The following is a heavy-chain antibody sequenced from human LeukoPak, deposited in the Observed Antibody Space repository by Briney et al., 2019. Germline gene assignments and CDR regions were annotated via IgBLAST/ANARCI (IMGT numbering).Heavy chain of an antibody. CDR2: IFHSGST. D-gene: IGHD3-22*01. J-gene: IGHJ4*02. V-gene: IGHV4-59*01. CDR1: GGSISSYY. CDR3: ARVNYYDNSGHFDC. Sequence: SETLSLTCTVSGGSISSYYWSWIRQPPGKGLEWIGYIFHSGSTNYNPSLKSRVTISVDTSKNQFSLRLSSVTAADTAIYYCARVNYYDNSGHFDCWGQGTLVTVSS.